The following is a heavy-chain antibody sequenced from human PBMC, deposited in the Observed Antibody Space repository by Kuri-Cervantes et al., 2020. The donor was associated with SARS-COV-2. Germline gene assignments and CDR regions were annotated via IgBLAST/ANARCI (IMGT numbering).Heavy chain of an antibody. Sequence: SETLSLTCTVEGTSLIGYYWTWLRQSPGKGLEWIGEIFHSGSTKYNPSLKNRGTISIDTSKKQFSLKLTSLTAADMAMYYCARRSSSWYPEHWGQGTLVTVSS. CDR3: ARRSSSWYPEH. D-gene: IGHD6-19*01. CDR1: GTSLIGYY. CDR2: IFHSGST. V-gene: IGHV4-34*12. J-gene: IGHJ4*02.